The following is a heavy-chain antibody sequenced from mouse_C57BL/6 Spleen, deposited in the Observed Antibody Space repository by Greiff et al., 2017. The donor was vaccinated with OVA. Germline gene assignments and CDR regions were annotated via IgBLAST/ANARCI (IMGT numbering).Heavy chain of an antibody. CDR3: ARGKLYYYGSSYVFAY. Sequence: VQLQQPGAELVKPGASVKMSCKASGYTFTSYWITWVKQRPGQGLEWIGDIYPGRGSTNYNEKFKSKATLTVDTSSSTAYMQLSSLTSEDSAVYYCARGKLYYYGSSYVFAYWGQGTLVTVSA. D-gene: IGHD1-1*01. J-gene: IGHJ3*01. V-gene: IGHV1-55*01. CDR2: IYPGRGST. CDR1: GYTFTSYW.